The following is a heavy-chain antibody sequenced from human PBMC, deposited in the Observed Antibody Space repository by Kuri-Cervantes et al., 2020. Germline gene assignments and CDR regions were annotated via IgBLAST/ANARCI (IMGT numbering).Heavy chain of an antibody. CDR2: INPNSGGT. CDR1: GYTFTGYY. V-gene: IGHV1-2*02. J-gene: IGHJ4*02. Sequence: ASVKVSCKTSGYTFTGYYMHWVRQAPGQGLEWMGWINPNSGGTNYAQKFQGRVTITADESTSTAYMELSSLRSEDTAVYYCAKGLNDYSYFDYWGQGTLVTVSS. CDR3: AKGLNDYSYFDY. D-gene: IGHD4-11*01.